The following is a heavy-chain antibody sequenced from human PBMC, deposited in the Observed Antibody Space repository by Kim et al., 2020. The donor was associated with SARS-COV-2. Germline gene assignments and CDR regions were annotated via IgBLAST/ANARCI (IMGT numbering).Heavy chain of an antibody. V-gene: IGHV1-2*06. CDR2: INPNSGGT. D-gene: IGHD4-17*01. CDR3: ARGDYGEEGWAFGI. Sequence: ASVKVSCKASGYTFTGYYMHWVRQAPGQGLEWMGRINPNSGGTNYAQKFQGSVTMTRDTSISTAYMELSRLRSDDTAVYYCARGDYGEEGWAFGIWGQGTMGPGSS. J-gene: IGHJ3*02. CDR1: GYTFTGYY.